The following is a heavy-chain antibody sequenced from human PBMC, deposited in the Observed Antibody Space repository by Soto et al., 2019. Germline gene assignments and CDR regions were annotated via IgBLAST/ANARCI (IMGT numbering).Heavy chain of an antibody. CDR1: GFTFSSYW. V-gene: IGHV3-74*01. CDR2: INSDGGST. CDR3: ARDGYSYGNWFDP. Sequence: GGSLRLSCAASGFTFSSYWMHWVRQASGKGLVWVSRINSDGGSTSYADSVKGRFTISRDNAKNTLYLQMNSLRAEDTAVYYCARDGYSYGNWFDPWGQGTLVTVSS. J-gene: IGHJ5*02. D-gene: IGHD5-18*01.